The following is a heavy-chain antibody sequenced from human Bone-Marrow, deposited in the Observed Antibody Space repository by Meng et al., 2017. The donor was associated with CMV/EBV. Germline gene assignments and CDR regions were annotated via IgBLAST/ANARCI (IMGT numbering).Heavy chain of an antibody. Sequence: GGSLRLSCAASGFTVSSNYMSWVRQAPGKGLEWVSSISSSSSYIYYADSVKGRFTISRDNAKNSLYLQMNSLRAEDTAVYYCARHVTTWRGRGAAGYYYYGMDFWGQGTTVTVSS. V-gene: IGHV3-21*01. J-gene: IGHJ6*02. D-gene: IGHD4-11*01. CDR2: ISSSSSYI. CDR1: GFTVSSNY. CDR3: ARHVTTWRGRGAAGYYYYGMDF.